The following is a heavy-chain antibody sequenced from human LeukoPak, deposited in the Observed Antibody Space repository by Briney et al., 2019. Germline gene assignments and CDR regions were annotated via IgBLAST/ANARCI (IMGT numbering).Heavy chain of an antibody. CDR1: GFTFSSYA. D-gene: IGHD3-10*01. CDR2: ISGSGGST. V-gene: IGHV3-23*01. CDR3: AKKGATAGMVRGGWFDP. J-gene: IGHJ5*02. Sequence: GGSLRLSCAASGFTFSSYAMSWVRQAPGKGLEWVSAISGSGGSTYYADSVKGRFTISRDNSKNTLYLQMNSLRAEDTAVYYCAKKGATAGMVRGGWFDPWGQGTLVTASS.